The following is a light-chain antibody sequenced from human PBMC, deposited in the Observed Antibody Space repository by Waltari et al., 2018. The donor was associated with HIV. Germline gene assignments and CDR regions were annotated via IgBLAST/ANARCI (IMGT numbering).Light chain of an antibody. CDR2: AIS. CDR3: TSYISSSTPV. Sequence: QSALTQPASVSGSPGQSITISCTGTSSDNYISWYQHHPGKGPKVIIYAISHRPSGVSNRFSGSQSGNTASLTISGLQPYDEADYFCTSYISSSTPVFGGGTRLTVL. CDR1: SSDNY. J-gene: IGLJ3*02. V-gene: IGLV2-14*01.